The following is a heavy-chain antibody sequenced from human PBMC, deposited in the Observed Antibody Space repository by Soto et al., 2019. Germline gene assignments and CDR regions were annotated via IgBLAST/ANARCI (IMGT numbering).Heavy chain of an antibody. CDR1: GYTLTSYG. D-gene: IGHD2-15*01. J-gene: IGHJ4*02. Sequence: QVQLVQSGAEVKKPGASVKVSCKASGYTLTSYGISWVRQAPGQGLEWMGWISAYNGNTNYAQKLQGRVTMTTDTSTSTAYMELRSLRSDDTAVYYCARDWDCTGGSCYGFLDYWGQGTLVTISS. CDR3: ARDWDCTGGSCYGFLDY. V-gene: IGHV1-18*01. CDR2: ISAYNGNT.